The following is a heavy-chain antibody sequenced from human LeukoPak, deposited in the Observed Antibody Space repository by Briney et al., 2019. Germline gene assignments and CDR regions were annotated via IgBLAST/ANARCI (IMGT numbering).Heavy chain of an antibody. CDR3: ARHRGYSYGYDAFDI. V-gene: IGHV4-59*08. D-gene: IGHD5-18*01. J-gene: IGHJ3*02. CDR2: IYYSGST. Sequence: SETLSLTCTVSGGSINSYYWSWIRQPPGKGLEWIGYIYYSGSTNYNPSLKSRVTISVDTSKNQFSLKLSSVTAADTAVYYCARHRGYSYGYDAFDIWGQGTMVTVSS. CDR1: GGSINSYY.